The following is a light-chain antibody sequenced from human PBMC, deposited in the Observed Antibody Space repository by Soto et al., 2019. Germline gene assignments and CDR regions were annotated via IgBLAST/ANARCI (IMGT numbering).Light chain of an antibody. CDR1: QSVGSTN. V-gene: IGKV3-20*01. CDR3: QQYDNSRWT. J-gene: IGKJ1*01. Sequence: NVLTQSPGTLSLSPGERATLSCGASQSVGSTNLAWYQQKPGQAPRLLIYGTSSRPIGIPDRFSGSGSGTDFTLTISRLEPEDFAVYYCQQYDNSRWTFGQGTRVEIK. CDR2: GTS.